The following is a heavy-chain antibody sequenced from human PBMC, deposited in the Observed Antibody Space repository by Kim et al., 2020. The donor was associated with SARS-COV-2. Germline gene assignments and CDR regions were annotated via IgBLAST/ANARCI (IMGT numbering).Heavy chain of an antibody. V-gene: IGHV3-33*05. CDR2: ISYDGSNK. CDR3: ARDFEAAAGY. J-gene: IGHJ4*02. CDR1: GFTFSSYG. Sequence: GGSLRLSCAASGFTFSSYGMHWVRQAPGKGLEWVAVISYDGSNKYYADSVKGRFTISRDNSKNTLYLQMNSLRAEDTAVYYCARDFEAAAGYWGQGTLVTVSS. D-gene: IGHD6-13*01.